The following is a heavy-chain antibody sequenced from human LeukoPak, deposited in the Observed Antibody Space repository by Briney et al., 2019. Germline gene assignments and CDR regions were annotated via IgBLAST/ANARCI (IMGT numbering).Heavy chain of an antibody. J-gene: IGHJ4*02. Sequence: PGGSLRLSCAASGFTVSSNYMSWVRQAPGKGLEWVSVIYSGGSTYYADSVKGRFTISRDNSKNTLYLQMNSLRAEDTAVYYCAKVGDSYYYGSGSYLRSGDTYYFDYWGQGTLVTVSS. V-gene: IGHV3-53*01. CDR1: GFTVSSNY. CDR2: IYSGGST. D-gene: IGHD3-10*01. CDR3: AKVGDSYYYGSGSYLRSGDTYYFDY.